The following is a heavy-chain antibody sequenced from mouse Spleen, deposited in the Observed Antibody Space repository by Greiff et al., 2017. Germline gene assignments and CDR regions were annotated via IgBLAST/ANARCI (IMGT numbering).Heavy chain of an antibody. V-gene: IGHV5-9*03. CDR2: ISSGGGNT. D-gene: IGHD2-4*01. J-gene: IGHJ4*01. CDR3: ARYYDYPYYAMDY. CDR1: GFTFSSYT. Sequence: DVMLVESGGGLVKPGGSLKLSCAASGFTFSSYTMSWVRQTPEKRLEWVATISSGGGNTYYPDSVKGRFTISRDNAKNTLYLQMSSLRSEDTALYYCARYYDYPYYAMDYWGQGTSVTVSS.